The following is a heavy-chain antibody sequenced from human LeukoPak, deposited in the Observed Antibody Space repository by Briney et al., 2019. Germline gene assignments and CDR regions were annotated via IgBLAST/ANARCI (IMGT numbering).Heavy chain of an antibody. CDR2: IYYSGST. J-gene: IGHJ2*01. CDR3: ARTVTYWYFDL. CDR1: GGSISSSSYY. D-gene: IGHD4-17*01. V-gene: IGHV4-39*01. Sequence: SETLSLTCTVSGGSISSSSYYWGWIRQPPGKGLEWIGSIYYSGSTYYNPSLKSRVTISVDTSKNQFPLKLSSVTAADTAVYYCARTVTYWYFDLWGRGTLVTVSS.